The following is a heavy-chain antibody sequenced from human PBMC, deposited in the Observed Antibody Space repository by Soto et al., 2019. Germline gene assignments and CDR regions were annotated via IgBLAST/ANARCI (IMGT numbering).Heavy chain of an antibody. J-gene: IGHJ4*02. CDR1: GYTFTSYA. D-gene: IGHD6-19*01. Sequence: GASVKVSCKASGYTFTSYAMNWVRQAPGQRLEWMGWINAGNGNTKYSQKFQGRVTITRDTSTSTAYMELSSLRSEDTAVYYCAREDDSSGWYGFHYWGQGTLVTVSS. CDR3: AREDDSSGWYGFHY. CDR2: INAGNGNT. V-gene: IGHV1-3*01.